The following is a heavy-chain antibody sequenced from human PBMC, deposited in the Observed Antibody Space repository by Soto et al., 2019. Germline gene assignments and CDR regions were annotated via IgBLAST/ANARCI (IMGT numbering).Heavy chain of an antibody. Sequence: GGSRRLSCAASGFTFSTYTMSWVRQAPGKGLEWVSSVLQTGSTTYYADSVKGRFTISRDNSKNTLYLRMSNLRAEDTPVYYCAKDFTPDGYWDFDYWGQGTLVTVSS. CDR3: AKDFTPDGYWDFDY. V-gene: IGHV3-23*01. D-gene: IGHD4-17*01. J-gene: IGHJ4*02. CDR2: VLQTGSTT. CDR1: GFTFSTYT.